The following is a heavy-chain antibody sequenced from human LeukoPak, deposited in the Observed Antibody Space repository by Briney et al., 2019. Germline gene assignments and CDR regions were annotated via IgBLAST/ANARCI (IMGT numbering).Heavy chain of an antibody. CDR3: ARDPLEWLSYYFDY. Sequence: TSETLSRTCTVSGGSISSYYWSWIRQPAGKGLEWIGRIYTSGSTNYNPSLKSRVTMSVDTSKNQFSLKLSSVTAADTAVYYCARDPLEWLSYYFDYWGQGTLVTVST. J-gene: IGHJ4*02. D-gene: IGHD3-3*01. V-gene: IGHV4-4*07. CDR2: IYTSGST. CDR1: GGSISSYY.